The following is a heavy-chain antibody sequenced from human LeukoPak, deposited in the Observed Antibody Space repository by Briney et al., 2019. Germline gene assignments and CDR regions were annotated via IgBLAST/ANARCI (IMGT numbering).Heavy chain of an antibody. CDR1: GGSISIGSSYY. CDR3: AGSLAPSTKGLEY. J-gene: IGHJ4*02. V-gene: IGHV4-39*01. D-gene: IGHD5-24*01. CDR2: TYYTGKT. Sequence: PSGTLSLTCNVSGGSISIGSSYYWGWIRQPPGKGLEWIGTTYYTGKTYSNPPLKSRVTISVDTSKNQFSLELRSVTAADTAVYYCAGSLAPSTKGLEYWGQGNLVTVSS.